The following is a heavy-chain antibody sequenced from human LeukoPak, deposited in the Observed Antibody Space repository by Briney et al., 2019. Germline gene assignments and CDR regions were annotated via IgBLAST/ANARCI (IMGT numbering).Heavy chain of an antibody. V-gene: IGHV1-2*02. CDR1: GYTFTAYY. CDR3: ARDSTVVRPDASATYIDY. Sequence: ASVKVSCKSSGYTFTAYYIHWVRQAPGQGLEWMGWINPNNGGTDYAQDFQGRVAVTRDTSISTTYIELRRLRSDDTALYYCARDSTVVRPDASATYIDYWGQGTLVTVSS. J-gene: IGHJ4*02. D-gene: IGHD2-21*01. CDR2: INPNNGGT.